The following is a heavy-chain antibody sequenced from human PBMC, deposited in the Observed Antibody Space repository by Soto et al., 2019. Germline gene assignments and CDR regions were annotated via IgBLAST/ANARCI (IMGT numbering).Heavy chain of an antibody. D-gene: IGHD5-18*01. CDR3: AKDLRLWSKDYYYYGMDV. J-gene: IGHJ6*02. V-gene: IGHV3-30*18. Sequence: QVQLVESGGGVVQPGRSLRLSCAASEFTFSSYGMHWVRQAPGKGLEWVAVISYDGSKEFYADPVKGRFTISRDNSKNTLYLQMNSLRAEDTAVYYCAKDLRLWSKDYYYYGMDVWGQGTTVTVSS. CDR2: ISYDGSKE. CDR1: EFTFSSYG.